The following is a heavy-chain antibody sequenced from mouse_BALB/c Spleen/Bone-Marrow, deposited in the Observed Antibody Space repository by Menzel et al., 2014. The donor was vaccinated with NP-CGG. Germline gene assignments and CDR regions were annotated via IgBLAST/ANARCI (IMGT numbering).Heavy chain of an antibody. CDR2: ISSVGIYT. J-gene: IGHJ4*01. CDR1: GFTFSSYT. CDR3: TRDLYDGYSYYAMDY. V-gene: IGHV5-6-4*01. Sequence: EVKLQESGGGLVKPGGSLKLSCAASGFTFSSYTMSWVRQTPEKRLEWVATISSVGIYTYYPDSVKGRFTISRDNAKNTLYLQMSSLESGDTAMYYCTRDLYDGYSYYAMDYWGQGTSVTVSS. D-gene: IGHD2-3*01.